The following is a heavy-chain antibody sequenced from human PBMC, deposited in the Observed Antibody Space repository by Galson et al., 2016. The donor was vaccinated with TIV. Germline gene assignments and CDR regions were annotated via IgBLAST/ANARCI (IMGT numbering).Heavy chain of an antibody. CDR2: IYTGGSA. V-gene: IGHV3-53*01. Sequence: SLRLSCAVSGFTVSPYHMSWVRQAPGKGLEWMSVIYTGGSAYYPDSVKGRFTISRDDSKTTLHLQMNSLTVEDTAVYYCARKDSSVHGDLRGAFDVWGQGTMVIVSS. J-gene: IGHJ3*01. CDR3: ARKDSSVHGDLRGAFDV. CDR1: GFTVSPYH. D-gene: IGHD4-17*01.